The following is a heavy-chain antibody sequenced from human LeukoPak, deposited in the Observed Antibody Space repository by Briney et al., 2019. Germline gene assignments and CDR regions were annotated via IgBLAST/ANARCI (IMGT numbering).Heavy chain of an antibody. CDR3: ARLHYYNSIGHLDY. V-gene: IGHV5-51*01. D-gene: IGHD3-22*01. CDR2: IFPGDSDA. CDR1: GYTFGNYW. Sequence: GESLKISCKGSGYTFGNYWIAWVRQMPGKGLEWMGIIFPGDSDATYSPSFQGQVTISTDKSIDTAYLQWTGLRASDTAMYYYARLHYYNSIGHLDYWGQGTQVTISS. J-gene: IGHJ4*02.